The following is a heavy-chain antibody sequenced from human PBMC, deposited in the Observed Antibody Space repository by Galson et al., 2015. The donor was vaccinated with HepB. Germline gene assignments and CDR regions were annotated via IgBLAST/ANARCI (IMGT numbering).Heavy chain of an antibody. V-gene: IGHV3-23*01. CDR2: ISGSGGNT. CDR1: GFTFSSYA. Sequence: SLRLSCAASGFTFSSYAMSWVRQAPGKGLEWVSAISGSGGNTYYADSVKGRFTISRDNSKNTLYLQMNSLRAEDTAVYFCAFPTRSTSGVHYWGRGTLVTVSS. D-gene: IGHD6-19*01. J-gene: IGHJ4*02. CDR3: AFPTRSTSGVHY.